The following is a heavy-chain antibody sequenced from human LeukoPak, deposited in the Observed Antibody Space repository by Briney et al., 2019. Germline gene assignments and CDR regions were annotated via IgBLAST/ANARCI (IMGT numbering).Heavy chain of an antibody. CDR2: ISTGGSAI. J-gene: IGHJ4*02. Sequence: PGGSLRLSCAASGFTFSTYIMNWVRQAPGKGLEWVSYISTGGSAIYYADSVKGRFTISRDNAKNSLYLQMNSLRAEDTAVYYCARVSGSGSYYNAAYWGQGTLVTVSS. V-gene: IGHV3-48*04. CDR3: ARVSGSGSYYNAAY. D-gene: IGHD3-10*01. CDR1: GFTFSTYI.